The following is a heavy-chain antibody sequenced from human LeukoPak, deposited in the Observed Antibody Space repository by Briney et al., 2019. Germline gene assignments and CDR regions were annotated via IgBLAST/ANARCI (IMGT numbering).Heavy chain of an antibody. CDR1: GFTFSSYA. J-gene: IGHJ4*02. CDR3: ARGDDTAMARGYYFDY. Sequence: GGSLRLSCAASGFTFSSYAMHWVRQAPGKGLEWVAVISYDGSNKYYADSVKGRFTISRDNSENTLYLQMNSLRAEDTAVYYCARGDDTAMARGYYFDYWGQGTLVTVSS. D-gene: IGHD5-18*01. V-gene: IGHV3-30*04. CDR2: ISYDGSNK.